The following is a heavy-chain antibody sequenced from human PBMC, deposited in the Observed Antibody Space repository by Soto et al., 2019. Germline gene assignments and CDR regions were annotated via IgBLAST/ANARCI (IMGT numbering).Heavy chain of an antibody. Sequence: QLQLQLSGPGLVKPSETLSLTCNVSGASISSYNYWGWFRQPPGKGLEWIGSIIDSGDIMYNPSLQSRLILFVDTSKNQFSLKLSSVTAADTAVYYCVRHAQWIIRAYWGQGSLVTVSS. CDR3: VRHAQWIIRAY. CDR1: GASISSYNY. D-gene: IGHD5-12*01. V-gene: IGHV4-39*01. CDR2: IIDSGDI. J-gene: IGHJ4*02.